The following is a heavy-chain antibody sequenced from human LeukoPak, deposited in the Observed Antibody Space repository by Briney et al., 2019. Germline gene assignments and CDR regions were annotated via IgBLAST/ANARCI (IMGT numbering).Heavy chain of an antibody. V-gene: IGHV3-48*04. D-gene: IGHD2-15*01. CDR2: ISSSGSTI. CDR3: ARAENLGYCSGGSCYATVFDY. Sequence: GRSLRLSCAASGFTFSSYGMNWVRQAPGKGLEWVSYISSSGSTIYYADSVKGRFTISRDNAKNSLYLQMNSLRAEDTAVYYCARAENLGYCSGGSCYATVFDYWGQGTLVTVSS. CDR1: GFTFSSYG. J-gene: IGHJ4*02.